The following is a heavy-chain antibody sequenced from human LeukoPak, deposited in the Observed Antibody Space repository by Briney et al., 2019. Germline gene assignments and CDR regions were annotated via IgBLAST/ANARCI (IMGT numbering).Heavy chain of an antibody. D-gene: IGHD1-26*01. CDR3: AKYSGSYIANVAY. J-gene: IGHJ4*02. CDR2: ISSRGDST. Sequence: GGSLRLSCAASGFIFSNYAMSWVRQVPGGGLQWVSTISSRGDSTYDADSVKGRFTISRDNSKNTLYLQMNSLRGEDTAVYYCAKYSGSYIANVAYWGQGTLVTVSS. CDR1: GFIFSNYA. V-gene: IGHV3-23*01.